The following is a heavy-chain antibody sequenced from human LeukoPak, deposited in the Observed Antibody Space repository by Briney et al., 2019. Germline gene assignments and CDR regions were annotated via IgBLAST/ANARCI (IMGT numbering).Heavy chain of an antibody. J-gene: IGHJ6*03. V-gene: IGHV1-8*01. Sequence: ASVKVSCKASGYTFTSYDINRVRQATGQGLEWMGWMNPNSGNTGYAQKFQGRVTMTRDTSISTAYMELSRLRSDDTAVYYCARGLSGDFGVVIKSYYYYMDVWGKGTTVTVSS. CDR2: MNPNSGNT. CDR3: ARGLSGDFGVVIKSYYYYMDV. CDR1: GYTFTSYD. D-gene: IGHD3-3*01.